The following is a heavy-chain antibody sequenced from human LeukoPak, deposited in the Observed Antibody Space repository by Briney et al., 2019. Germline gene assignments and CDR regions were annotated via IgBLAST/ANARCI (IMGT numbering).Heavy chain of an antibody. V-gene: IGHV3-23*01. J-gene: IGHJ4*02. CDR3: AKDRRRAVAGQEIDY. CDR2: ISGSGGST. CDR1: GSTLSSYD. D-gene: IGHD6-19*01. Sequence: PGPSLRLSCAGSGSTLSSYDMWWVRESRGKGLEWVSAISGSGGSTYYADSVKGRFTISRDNSNNTLYLQMNSLKAEDTAVYYCAKDRRRAVAGQEIDYWGQGTLVTVSA.